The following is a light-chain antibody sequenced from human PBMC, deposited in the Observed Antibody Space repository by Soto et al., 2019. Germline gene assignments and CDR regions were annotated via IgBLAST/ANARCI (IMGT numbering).Light chain of an antibody. V-gene: IGKV4-1*01. CDR3: QQYFAPPWT. CDR1: QSVLSSSNNKNC. Sequence: DIVMTQSPDSLAVSLGERATINCKSSQSVLSSSNNKNCLAWYQQKSGQPPKLLIYWASTRESGVPDRFSGSGSGTDFTLTISSLQAEDVATYYCQQYFAPPWTFGQGTKVEIK. J-gene: IGKJ1*01. CDR2: WAS.